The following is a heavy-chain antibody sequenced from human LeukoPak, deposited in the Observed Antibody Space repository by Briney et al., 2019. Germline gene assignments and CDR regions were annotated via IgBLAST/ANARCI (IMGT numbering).Heavy chain of an antibody. V-gene: IGHV1-8*01. CDR3: ARDGERAFDI. J-gene: IGHJ3*02. CDR1: GYTFTSHD. Sequence: ASVKVSCKASGYTFTSHDINWVRQAAGQGLEWMGWMNPNTGKTGYAQNFQGRVTMTRSTSISTAYLELGSLRSEDTAVYYCARDGERAFDIWGRGTKVTASS. D-gene: IGHD4-17*01. CDR2: MNPNTGKT.